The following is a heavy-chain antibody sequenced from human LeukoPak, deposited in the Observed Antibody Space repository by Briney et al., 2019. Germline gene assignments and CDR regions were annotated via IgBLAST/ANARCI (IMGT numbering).Heavy chain of an antibody. Sequence: GGSLSLSCAASGFTFSSYAMSWVRHAPGKGLELVSAISVNGGSTYYADSVKGRFTISRDNSKNTLYLKMSSLRAEDTAVYYCAKTPPHQLLGWGFFDYWGQGTLVTVSS. CDR2: ISVNGGST. J-gene: IGHJ4*02. CDR3: AKTPPHQLLGWGFFDY. D-gene: IGHD3-10*01. CDR1: GFTFSSYA. V-gene: IGHV3-23*01.